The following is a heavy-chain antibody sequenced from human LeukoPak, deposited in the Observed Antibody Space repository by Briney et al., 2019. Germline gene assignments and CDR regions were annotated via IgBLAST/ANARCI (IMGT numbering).Heavy chain of an antibody. CDR1: GYTFTSYA. D-gene: IGHD3-16*02. CDR3: ARSTLRLGELSPPHFDY. J-gene: IGHJ4*02. Sequence: ASVKVSCKASGYTFTSYAISWVRQAPGQGLEWMGGIIPIFGTANYAQKFQGRVTITADESTSTAYMELSSLRSEDTAVYYCARSTLRLGELSPPHFDYWGQGTLVTVSS. V-gene: IGHV1-69*13. CDR2: IIPIFGTA.